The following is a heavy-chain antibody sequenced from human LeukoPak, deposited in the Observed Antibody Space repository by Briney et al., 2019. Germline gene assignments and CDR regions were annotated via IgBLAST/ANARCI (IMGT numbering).Heavy chain of an antibody. Sequence: PGGSLRLSCAASGFTFSSYEMNWVRQAPGKGLEWVANIKQDGSEKYYVDSVKGRFTISRDNVKNSLYLQMNSLRAEDTAVFYCARDRVYYYDSSGYSDYWGQGTLVTVSS. CDR2: IKQDGSEK. D-gene: IGHD3-22*01. V-gene: IGHV3-7*01. CDR1: GFTFSSYE. CDR3: ARDRVYYYDSSGYSDY. J-gene: IGHJ4*02.